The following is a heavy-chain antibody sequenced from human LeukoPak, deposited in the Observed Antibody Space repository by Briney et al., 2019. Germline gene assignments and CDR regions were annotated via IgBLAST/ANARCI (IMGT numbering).Heavy chain of an antibody. D-gene: IGHD3-10*01. J-gene: IGHJ6*03. CDR3: AKERSAHYYYYYMDV. CDR1: GFTFDDYA. CDR2: ISGDGGST. V-gene: IGHV3-43*02. Sequence: PGGSLRLSXAASGFTFDDYAMHWVRQAPGEGLEWVPLISGDGGSTYYADSVKGRFTISRDNSKNSLYLQMNSLRTEDTALYYCAKERSAHYYYYYMDVWGKRTTVTVSS.